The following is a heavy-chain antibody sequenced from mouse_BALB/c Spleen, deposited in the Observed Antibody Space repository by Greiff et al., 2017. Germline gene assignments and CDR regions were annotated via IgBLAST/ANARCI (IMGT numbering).Heavy chain of an antibody. V-gene: IGHV1-87*01. J-gene: IGHJ3*01. Sequence: VQLQQSGAELARPGASVKLSCKASGYTFTSYWMQWVKQRPGQGLEWIGAIYPGDGDTRYTQKFKGKATLTSDKSSSTAYMQLSSLASEDSAVYYCARDWEFAYWGQGTLVTVSA. CDR1: GYTFTSYW. CDR2: IYPGDGDT. CDR3: ARDWEFAY. D-gene: IGHD4-1*01.